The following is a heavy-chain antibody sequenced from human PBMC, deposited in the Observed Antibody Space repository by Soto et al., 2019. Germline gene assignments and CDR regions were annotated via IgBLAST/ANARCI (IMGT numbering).Heavy chain of an antibody. CDR2: ISSLSTYI. J-gene: IGHJ4*02. D-gene: IGHD5-12*01. V-gene: IGHV3-21*01. Sequence: GGSLRLSCAASGFTFIGYSMNWARRAPGKGLEWVSSISSLSTYISYADSVMGRFTISRDNAKNSLFMQMNSLRAEDTAVYYCARRRENSGYDPSFFDFWGQGTLVTVSS. CDR3: ARRRENSGYDPSFFDF. CDR1: GFTFIGYS.